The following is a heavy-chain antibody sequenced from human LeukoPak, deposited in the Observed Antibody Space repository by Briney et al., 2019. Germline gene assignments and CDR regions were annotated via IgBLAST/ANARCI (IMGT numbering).Heavy chain of an antibody. Sequence: GESLKISCKGSGYSFTSYWIGWVRQMPGKGLEWMGIIYPGDSDTRYSPSFQGQGTISADKSISTAYLQWSSLKASDTAMYYCARDRITMVRGVIIKNDYYYYGMDVWGQGTTVTVSS. CDR1: GYSFTSYW. V-gene: IGHV5-51*01. CDR3: ARDRITMVRGVIIKNDYYYYGMDV. CDR2: IYPGDSDT. J-gene: IGHJ6*02. D-gene: IGHD3-10*01.